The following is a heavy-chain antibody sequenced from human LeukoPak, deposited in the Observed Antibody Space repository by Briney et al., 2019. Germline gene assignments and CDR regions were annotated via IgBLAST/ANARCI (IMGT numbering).Heavy chain of an antibody. CDR3: AKQVLRYGGPFDY. V-gene: IGHV3-48*01. CDR1: GFTFSSYS. J-gene: IGHJ4*02. Sequence: GGSLRLSCAASGFTFSSYSMNWVRQAPGKGLEWVSYISSSSTIYYADSVKGRFTISRDNSKNTLYLQMNSLRAEDTAVYYCAKQVLRYGGPFDYWGQGTLVTVSS. CDR2: ISSSSTI. D-gene: IGHD4-23*01.